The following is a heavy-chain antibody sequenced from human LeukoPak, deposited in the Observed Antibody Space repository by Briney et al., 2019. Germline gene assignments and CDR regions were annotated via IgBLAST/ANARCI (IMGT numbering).Heavy chain of an antibody. V-gene: IGHV4-34*01. D-gene: IGHD6-19*01. CDR1: GGSFSGYY. J-gene: IGHJ4*02. Sequence: PSETLSLTCAVYGGSFSGYYWSWIRQPPGKGLEWIGEINHSGSTNYNPSLKGRVTISVDTSKNQFSLKLSSVTAADTAVYYCASGSHSSGWSLDYWGQGTLVTVSS. CDR2: INHSGST. CDR3: ASGSHSSGWSLDY.